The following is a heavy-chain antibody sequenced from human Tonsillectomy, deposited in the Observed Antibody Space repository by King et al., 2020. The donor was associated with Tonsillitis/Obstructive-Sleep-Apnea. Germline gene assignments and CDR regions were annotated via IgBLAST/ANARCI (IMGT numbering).Heavy chain of an antibody. CDR3: ARLLMPTLGPSFDS. D-gene: IGHD5-24*01. V-gene: IGHV4-59*08. CDR2: IYYSGST. J-gene: IGHJ4*02. Sequence: VQLQESGPGLVKPSETLSLTCTVSGGSISSYYWSWIRQPPGKGLEWIGYIYYSGSTNYNPSLKSRVTISVDTSKNQFSLKLSSVTAADTAVYYCARLLMPTLGPSFDSWGQGTLVTVSS. CDR1: GGSISSYY.